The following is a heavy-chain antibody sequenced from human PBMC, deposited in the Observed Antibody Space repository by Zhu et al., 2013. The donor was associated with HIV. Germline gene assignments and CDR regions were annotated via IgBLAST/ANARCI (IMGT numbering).Heavy chain of an antibody. D-gene: IGHD2-21*02. J-gene: IGHJ1*01. CDR3: ATSGHHCGGDCSAYFQH. CDR2: IIPIFGTP. CDR1: GGTFRNHL. Sequence: QVQLVQSGAELKKPGSSVKVSCKASGGTFRNHLITWVRQVPGQGLEWVGGIIPIFGTPNYAQKFQGRITITADESTSTAYMKLSSLRSQDTAVYYCATSGHHCGGDCSAYFQHWGRAPWSPSPQ. V-gene: IGHV1-69*01.